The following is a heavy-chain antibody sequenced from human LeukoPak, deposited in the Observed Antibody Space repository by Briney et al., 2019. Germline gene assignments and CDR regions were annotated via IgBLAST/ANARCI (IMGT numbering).Heavy chain of an antibody. CDR1: GGSINSYY. CDR3: ARDERYSGYDYGFDY. CDR2: IYYSGST. V-gene: IGHV4-59*01. D-gene: IGHD5-12*01. J-gene: IGHJ4*02. Sequence: TSETLSLTCTVSGGSINSYYWSWIRQPPGKGLEWIGYIYYSGSTNYNPSLKSRVTISVDTSKNQFSLKLSSVTAADTAVYYCARDERYSGYDYGFDYWGQGTLVTDSS.